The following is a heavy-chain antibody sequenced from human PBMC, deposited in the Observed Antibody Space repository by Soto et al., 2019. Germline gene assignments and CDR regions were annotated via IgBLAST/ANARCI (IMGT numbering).Heavy chain of an antibody. CDR2: INPNSGGT. V-gene: IGHV1-2*04. CDR3: ARGRITLLSKSNWFDP. CDR1: RDTFTGNY. J-gene: IGHJ5*02. D-gene: IGHD2-15*01. Sequence: CKASRDTFTGNYMHWLRQATRQGLEWMGWINPNSGGTNYAQKFQGWVTMTRDTSISTAYMELSRLRSDDTAVYYCARGRITLLSKSNWFDPWGQGTLVTVSS.